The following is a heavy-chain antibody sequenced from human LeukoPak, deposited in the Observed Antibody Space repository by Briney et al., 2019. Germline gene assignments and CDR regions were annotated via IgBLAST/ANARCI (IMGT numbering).Heavy chain of an antibody. D-gene: IGHD4-23*01. CDR1: GFTFSDYY. CDR3: AAWEGWQLVQPDY. V-gene: IGHV3-11*01. CDR2: ISSSGSTT. Sequence: GGSLRLSCAASGFTFSDYYMSWIRQAPGKGLEWVSYISSSGSTTYYADSVKGRFTISRDNAKNSLYLQMNSLRAEDTAVYYCAAWEGWQLVQPDYWGQGTLVTVSS. J-gene: IGHJ4*02.